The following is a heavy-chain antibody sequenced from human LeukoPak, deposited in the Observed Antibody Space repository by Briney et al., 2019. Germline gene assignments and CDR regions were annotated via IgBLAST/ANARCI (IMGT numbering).Heavy chain of an antibody. V-gene: IGHV1-24*01. D-gene: IGHD3-10*01. J-gene: IGHJ4*02. CDR2: FDPEDGET. CDR1: GYTLTELS. CDR3: ATDRSYYGSGSYYRPFFDY. Sequence: GASVKVSCKVSGYTLTELSMHWVRQAPGQGLEWMGGFDPEDGETIYAQKFQGRVTMTEDTSTDTAYMELSSLRSEDTAVYYCATDRSYYGSGSYYRPFFDYWGQGTLVTVSS.